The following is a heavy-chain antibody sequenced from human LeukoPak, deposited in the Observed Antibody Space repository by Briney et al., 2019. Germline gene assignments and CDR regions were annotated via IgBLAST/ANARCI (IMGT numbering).Heavy chain of an antibody. CDR2: MNPNSGNT. Sequence: ASVKVSCKASGYTFTSYDINWVRQATGQGLEWMGWMNPNSGNTGYAQKFQGRVTMTRNTSISTAYMELSSLRSEGTAVYYCARFSSGWYDYYYYGMDVWGQGTTVTVSS. CDR3: ARFSSGWYDYYYYGMDV. CDR1: GYTFTSYD. J-gene: IGHJ6*02. D-gene: IGHD6-19*01. V-gene: IGHV1-8*01.